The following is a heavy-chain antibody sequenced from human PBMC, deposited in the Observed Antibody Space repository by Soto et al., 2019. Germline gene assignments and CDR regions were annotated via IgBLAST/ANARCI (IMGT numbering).Heavy chain of an antibody. CDR2: ITSGSSYI. CDR1: VFTFSGYT. Sequence: GGPLRIYCAASVFTFSGYTMNWVRQAPGKGLEWVSSITSGSSYIYYADSVKGRFTISRDNAKNSLYLQINSLRAEDTAMYYCARSSFDYWGQGTLVTVSS. V-gene: IGHV3-21*01. J-gene: IGHJ4*02. CDR3: ARSSFDY.